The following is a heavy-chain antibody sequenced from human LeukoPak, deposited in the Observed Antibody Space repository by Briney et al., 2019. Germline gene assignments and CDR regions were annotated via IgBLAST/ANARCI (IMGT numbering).Heavy chain of an antibody. D-gene: IGHD6-13*01. CDR2: MNPNSGNT. Sequence: ASVKVSCKASGYSFTAYFMHWVRQAPGQGLEWMGWMNPNSGNTGYGQYFQDRVTMPRDTSISTAYMELSSLTSEDTAVYYCAKEGELSSPPDYYFDYWGQGTLVTVSS. V-gene: IGHV1-8*02. CDR3: AKEGELSSPPDYYFDY. J-gene: IGHJ4*02. CDR1: GYSFTAYF.